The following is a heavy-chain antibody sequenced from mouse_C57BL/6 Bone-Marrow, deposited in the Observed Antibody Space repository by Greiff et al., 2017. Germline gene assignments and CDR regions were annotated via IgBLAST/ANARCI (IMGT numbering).Heavy chain of an antibody. CDR2: ISDGGSYP. J-gene: IGHJ4*01. D-gene: IGHD1-1*01. CDR1: GFTFSSYA. Sequence: EVKLVESGGGLVKPGGSLKLSCAASGFTFSSYAMSWVRQTPEKRLECVATISDGGSYPSYPDNVKGRFTISRDNAKNNLYLQMSHLKSDATAMYYCARDSYPMDDWGQGTSVTVSS. CDR3: ARDSYPMDD. V-gene: IGHV5-4*01.